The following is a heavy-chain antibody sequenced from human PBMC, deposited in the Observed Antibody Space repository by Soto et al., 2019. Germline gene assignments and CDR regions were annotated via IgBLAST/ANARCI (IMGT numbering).Heavy chain of an antibody. CDR3: ARSGCSSTSCYTYYYYYGMDV. V-gene: IGHV4-34*01. J-gene: IGHJ6*02. Sequence: QVQLQQWGAGLLKPSETLSLTCAVYGGSFSGYYWSWIRQPPGKGLEWIGEINHSGSTNYNPSLKSRVTISVDTSKNQFSLKLNSVTAADTAVYYCARSGCSSTSCYTYYYYYGMDVWGQGTTVTVSS. D-gene: IGHD2-2*02. CDR1: GGSFSGYY. CDR2: INHSGST.